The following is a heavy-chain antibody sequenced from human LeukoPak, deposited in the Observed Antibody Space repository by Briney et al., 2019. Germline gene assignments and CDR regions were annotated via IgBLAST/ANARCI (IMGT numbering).Heavy chain of an antibody. V-gene: IGHV1-18*01. CDR2: ISAYNGNT. CDR1: GYTFTSYG. J-gene: IGHJ6*03. Sequence: ASVKVSCKASGYTFTSYGISWVRQALGQGLEWMGWISAYNGNTNYARKLQGRVTMTTDTSTSTAYMELRSLRSDDTAVYYCARLWFGNYYYYYYMDVWGKGATVTVSS. CDR3: ARLWFGNYYYYYYMDV. D-gene: IGHD3-10*01.